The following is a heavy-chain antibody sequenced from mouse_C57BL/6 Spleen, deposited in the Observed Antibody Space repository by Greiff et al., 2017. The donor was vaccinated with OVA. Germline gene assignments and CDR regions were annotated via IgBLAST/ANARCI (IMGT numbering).Heavy chain of an antibody. CDR1: GYTFTSYW. Sequence: EVHLVESGTVLARPGASVKMSCKTSGYTFTSYWMHWVKQRPGQGLEWIGAIYPGNSDTSYNQKFKGKAKLTAVTSASTAYMELSSLTNEDSAVYYCTRCPYYYGSSYWYFDVWGTGTTVTVSS. V-gene: IGHV1-5*01. J-gene: IGHJ1*03. CDR3: TRCPYYYGSSYWYFDV. D-gene: IGHD1-1*01. CDR2: IYPGNSDT.